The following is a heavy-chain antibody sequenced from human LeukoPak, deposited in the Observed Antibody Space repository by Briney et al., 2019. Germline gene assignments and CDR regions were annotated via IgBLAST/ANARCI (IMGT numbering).Heavy chain of an antibody. Sequence: GGSLRLSCAASGFTFSHHGMHWVRQAPGKGLEWVAFIRNDGSNHYYADSVKGRFTISRDNAKNSLYLQMNSLRAEDTAVYYCARVGNYDFWSGHHYYYYYMDVWGKGTTVTVSS. D-gene: IGHD3-3*01. J-gene: IGHJ6*03. V-gene: IGHV3-30*02. CDR3: ARVGNYDFWSGHHYYYYYMDV. CDR1: GFTFSHHG. CDR2: IRNDGSNH.